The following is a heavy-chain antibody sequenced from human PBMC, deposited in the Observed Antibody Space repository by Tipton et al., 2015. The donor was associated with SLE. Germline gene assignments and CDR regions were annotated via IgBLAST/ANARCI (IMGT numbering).Heavy chain of an antibody. D-gene: IGHD2/OR15-2a*01. Sequence: TLSLTCAVYGGSFSGNYWNWIRQPPGKGLEWIGYIYYSGSTNYNPSLKSRVTISVDTSKNQFSLKLSSVTAADTAVYYCARSFGQFDPWGQGTLVTVSS. CDR2: IYYSGST. J-gene: IGHJ5*02. CDR3: ARSFGQFDP. V-gene: IGHV4-59*01. CDR1: GGSFSGNY.